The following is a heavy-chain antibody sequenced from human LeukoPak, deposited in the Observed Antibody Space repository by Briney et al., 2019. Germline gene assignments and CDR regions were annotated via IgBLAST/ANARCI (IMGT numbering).Heavy chain of an antibody. CDR3: ARGGYSYGYDPITIFLFDP. V-gene: IGHV3-53*04. J-gene: IGHJ5*02. D-gene: IGHD5-18*01. Sequence: GGSLRLSCAASGFTVSSNYMSWVRQAPGKGLEWVSVIYSGGSTYYADSVKGRFTISRHNSKNTLYFQMNSLRAEDTAVYYCARGGYSYGYDPITIFLFDPWGQGTLVTVSS. CDR1: GFTVSSNY. CDR2: IYSGGST.